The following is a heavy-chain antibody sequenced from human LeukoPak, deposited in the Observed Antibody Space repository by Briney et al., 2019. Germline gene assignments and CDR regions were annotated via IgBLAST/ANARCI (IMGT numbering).Heavy chain of an antibody. CDR1: GYNVNSYG. J-gene: IGHJ3*02. V-gene: IGHV1-18*01. CDR2: ITAGNGNT. Sequence: GSVKVSGKPAGYNVNSYGIGWVRQAPRQGLEWMGWITAGNGNTNYAQKVQGRVTMTTDTSTSTAYMELRSLRSDDTAVYFCARDLARGYSYGYNAFDIWGQGTMVTVSS. D-gene: IGHD5-18*01. CDR3: ARDLARGYSYGYNAFDI.